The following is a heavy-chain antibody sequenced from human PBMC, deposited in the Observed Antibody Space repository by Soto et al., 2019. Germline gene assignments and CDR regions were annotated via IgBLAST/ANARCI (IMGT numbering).Heavy chain of an antibody. CDR2: ISWNSGSI. D-gene: IGHD6-13*01. V-gene: IGHV3-9*01. CDR3: AKVQAAAGTDYYYYMDV. Sequence: EVQLVESGGGLVQPGRSLRLSCAASGFTFDDYAMHWVRQAPGKGLEWVSGISWNSGSICYADSVKGRFTISRDNAKNSLYLQMNSLRAEDTALYYCAKVQAAAGTDYYYYMDVWGKGTTVTVSS. CDR1: GFTFDDYA. J-gene: IGHJ6*03.